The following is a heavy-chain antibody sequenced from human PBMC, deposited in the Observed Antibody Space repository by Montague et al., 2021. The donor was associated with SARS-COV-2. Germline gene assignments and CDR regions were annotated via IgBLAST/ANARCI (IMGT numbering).Heavy chain of an antibody. CDR2: INHSGST. CDR1: GGSFSGYY. D-gene: IGHD3-10*01. V-gene: IGHV4-34*01. CDR3: ARGARQGYGFRLGSFDY. Sequence: SETLSLTCTVSGGSFSGYYWNWIRQPPGKGLEWIGEINHSGSTNYNPSLKSRVTMSVDTSKNQFSLKLSSVTAADTAVYYCARGARQGYGFRLGSFDYWGQGTLVTVSS. J-gene: IGHJ4*02.